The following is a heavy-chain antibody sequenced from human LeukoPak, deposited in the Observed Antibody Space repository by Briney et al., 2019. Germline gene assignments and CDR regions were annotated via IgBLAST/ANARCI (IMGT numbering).Heavy chain of an antibody. V-gene: IGHV3-9*01. D-gene: IGHD3-10*01. Sequence: GGSLRLSCAASGFTFDDYAMPWVRQAPGKGLEWVSGISWNSGSIGYADSVKGRFTISRDNAKNSLYLQMNSLRAEDTALYYCAKFGSTKSAFDIWGQGTMVTVSS. CDR3: AKFGSTKSAFDI. J-gene: IGHJ3*02. CDR1: GFTFDDYA. CDR2: ISWNSGSI.